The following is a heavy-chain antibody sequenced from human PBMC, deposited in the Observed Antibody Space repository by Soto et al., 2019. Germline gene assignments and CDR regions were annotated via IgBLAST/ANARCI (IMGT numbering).Heavy chain of an antibody. J-gene: IGHJ6*02. Sequence: SVKVSCKASGVTFSSYAISWVRQAPGQGLEWMGGIIPIFGTANYAQKFQGRVTITADESTRTAYMELSSLRSEDTAVYYCARADIDYGVRRYYYYGMDVWGQGTTVTVSS. V-gene: IGHV1-69*13. CDR2: IIPIFGTA. CDR3: ARADIDYGVRRYYYYGMDV. CDR1: GVTFSSYA. D-gene: IGHD4-17*01.